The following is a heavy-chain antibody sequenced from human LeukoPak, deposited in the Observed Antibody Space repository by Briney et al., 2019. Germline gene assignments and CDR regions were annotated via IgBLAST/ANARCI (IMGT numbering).Heavy chain of an antibody. CDR2: IYYSGST. Sequence: SETLSLTCTVSGGSISSYYWSWIRQPPGKGLEWIGYIYYSGSTNYNPSLESRVTISVDTSKNQFSLKLSSVTAADTAVYYCARGLFFDYWGQGTLVTVSS. D-gene: IGHD3-22*01. V-gene: IGHV4-59*08. CDR1: GGSISSYY. J-gene: IGHJ4*02. CDR3: ARGLFFDY.